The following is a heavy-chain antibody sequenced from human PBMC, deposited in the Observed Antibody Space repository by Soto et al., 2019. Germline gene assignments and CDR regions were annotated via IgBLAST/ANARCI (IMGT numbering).Heavy chain of an antibody. Sequence: SETLSLTCSVSGDSISSYYWSWIRQPPGKGLEWIGYIYYSGSTNYNPSLKSRVTISVDRSKKQFSLKLRSVTAADTAVYYCARDLIRGWFDPWGQGTLVTVPQ. CDR1: GDSISSYY. CDR3: ARDLIRGWFDP. J-gene: IGHJ5*02. V-gene: IGHV4-59*01. D-gene: IGHD3-10*01. CDR2: IYYSGST.